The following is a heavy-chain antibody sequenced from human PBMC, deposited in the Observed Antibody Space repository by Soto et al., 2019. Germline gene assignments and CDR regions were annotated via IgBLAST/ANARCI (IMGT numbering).Heavy chain of an antibody. CDR1: GFTFSSYA. Sequence: GGSLRLSCAASGFTFSSYAMSWVRQAPGKGLEWVSAISGSGGSTYYADSVKGRFTISRDNSKNTLYLQMNSLSAEDTAVYDRARGEANWNYFDDWGQGTLVTVSS. CDR3: ARGEANWNYFDD. J-gene: IGHJ4*02. CDR2: ISGSGGST. D-gene: IGHD1-20*01. V-gene: IGHV3-23*01.